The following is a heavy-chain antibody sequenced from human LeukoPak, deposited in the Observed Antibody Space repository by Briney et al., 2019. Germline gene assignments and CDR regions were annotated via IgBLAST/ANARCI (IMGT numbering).Heavy chain of an antibody. CDR1: GFTFSHYG. V-gene: IGHV3-33*01. D-gene: IGHD3-9*01. J-gene: IGHJ4*02. CDR2: IWYDGSNK. Sequence: PGRSLRLSCAASGFTFSHYGIHWVRQAPGKGLEWVAGIWYDGSNKHYVDSVEGRFTISRDNSKNTMYMQMNSLRAEDTAVYYCARDLGDGDIPAPFDYWGQGTLVTVSS. CDR3: ARDLGDGDIPAPFDY.